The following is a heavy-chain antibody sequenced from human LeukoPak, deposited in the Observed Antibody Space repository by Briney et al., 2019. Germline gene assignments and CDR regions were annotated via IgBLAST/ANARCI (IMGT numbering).Heavy chain of an antibody. CDR2: IYYSGST. J-gene: IGHJ5*02. D-gene: IGHD3-22*01. CDR1: GGSISSYY. V-gene: IGHV4-39*01. Sequence: PSETLSLTCTVSGGSISSYYWGWIRQPPGKGLEWIGSIYYSGSTYYNPSLKSRVTISVDTSKNQFSLKLSSVTAADTAVYYCARPVGDYYDSSGYYYGNWFDPWGQGTLVTVSS. CDR3: ARPVGDYYDSSGYYYGNWFDP.